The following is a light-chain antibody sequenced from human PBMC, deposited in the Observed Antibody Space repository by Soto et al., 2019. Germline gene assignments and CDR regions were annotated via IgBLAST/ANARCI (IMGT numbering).Light chain of an antibody. CDR1: SSNIGSNY. Sequence: QAVLTQPPSASGTPGQRVTISCSGSSSNIGSNYVYWYQQLPGTAPKLLIYRNNQRPSGVPDRFSGSKSGTSASLAISGLRSEDEADYYCAVWDDSLSGRWVFGGATKLSVL. V-gene: IGLV1-47*01. CDR2: RNN. CDR3: AVWDDSLSGRWV. J-gene: IGLJ3*02.